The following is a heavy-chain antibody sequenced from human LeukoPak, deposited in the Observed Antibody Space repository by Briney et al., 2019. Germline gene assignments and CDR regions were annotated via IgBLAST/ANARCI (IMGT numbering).Heavy chain of an antibody. CDR3: ARFHSGPSGWYVLWYFDL. J-gene: IGHJ2*01. D-gene: IGHD6-19*01. Sequence: SETLSLTCTVSGGSVSSYYWSWIRQPPGKGLEWIGYIYSSENTKYNSSLESRVTMSVDTSKNQFFLKLSSVTAADTAVYYCARFHSGPSGWYVLWYFDLWGRGTLVTVSS. V-gene: IGHV4-4*09. CDR1: GGSVSSYY. CDR2: IYSSENT.